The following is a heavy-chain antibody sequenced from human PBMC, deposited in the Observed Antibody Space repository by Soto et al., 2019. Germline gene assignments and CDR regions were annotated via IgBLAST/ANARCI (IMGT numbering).Heavy chain of an antibody. CDR2: IYPADSDS. CDR3: VRYRSRDYYYGMGV. CDR1: GYSFDNYW. Sequence: PGESLKISCEGSGYSFDNYWIGWVRQMPGKGLEWMAIIYPADSDSRYSPSFQGQVTISADQSISTAYLQWSSLRASDTAIYYCVRYRSRDYYYGMGVWGQGTTGTVSS. V-gene: IGHV5-51*01. J-gene: IGHJ6*02. D-gene: IGHD1-26*01.